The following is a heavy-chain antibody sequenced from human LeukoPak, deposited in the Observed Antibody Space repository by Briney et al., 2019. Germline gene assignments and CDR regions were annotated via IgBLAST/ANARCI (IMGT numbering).Heavy chain of an antibody. J-gene: IGHJ3*01. V-gene: IGHV3-23*01. D-gene: IGHD5-24*01. CDR2: ISGSGSST. CDR3: AKEMATIRAFDF. Sequence: PGGSLRLSXAASGFTFSTYAMSWVRQAPGKGLEGVSVISGSGSSTYYADSVKGRFTISRDNSKNTLYLQMNSLRAEDTAVYYCAKEMATIRAFDFWGQGTMVTVSS. CDR1: GFTFSTYA.